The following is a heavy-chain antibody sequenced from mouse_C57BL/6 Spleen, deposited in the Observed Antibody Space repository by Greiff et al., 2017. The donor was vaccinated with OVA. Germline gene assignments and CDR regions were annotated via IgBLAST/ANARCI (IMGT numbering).Heavy chain of an antibody. V-gene: IGHV3-6*01. CDR3: ARAGDSVGPYWYFDV. Sequence: EVQLQESGPGLVKPSQSLSLTCSVTGYSITSGYYWNWIRQLPGNKLEWMGDISYDGSNNYNPSLKNRISITRDTSNNQFFLMLISVTTEETAADNGARAGDSVGPYWYFDVWGTGTTVTVSS. CDR1: GYSITSGYY. J-gene: IGHJ1*03. CDR2: ISYDGSN. D-gene: IGHD3-1*01.